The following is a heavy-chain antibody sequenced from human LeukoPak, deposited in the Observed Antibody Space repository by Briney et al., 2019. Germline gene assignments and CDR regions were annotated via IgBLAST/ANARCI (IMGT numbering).Heavy chain of an antibody. D-gene: IGHD5-18*01. CDR2: INYSGNT. J-gene: IGHJ6*03. V-gene: IGHV4-30-4*08. CDR3: VGRGYTYDVYYYYYMDV. CDR1: GGSITRSDYY. Sequence: PSQTLSLTCTVSGGSITRSDYYWGWIRQSPGEGLEWIGYINYSGNTYYSPSLNDRVTMSLDTSKDQFSLKLTSVIAADTAVYYCVGRGYTYDVYYYYYMDVWGKGTTVTVSS.